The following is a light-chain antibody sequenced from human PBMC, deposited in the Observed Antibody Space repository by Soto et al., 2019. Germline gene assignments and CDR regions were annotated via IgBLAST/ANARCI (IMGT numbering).Light chain of an antibody. CDR3: QSYDNSLSHVV. CDR1: SSNIGSFYD. CDR2: GDN. J-gene: IGLJ2*01. V-gene: IGLV1-40*01. Sequence: QSVLTQPPSVSGAPGQSGTIPCTGSSSNIGSFYDVHWYQQRPGTVPKLLIYGDNNRPSGVTDRFSGSKSGTSASLAITGLQADDEADYYGQSYDNSLSHVVFGWGTQLTVL.